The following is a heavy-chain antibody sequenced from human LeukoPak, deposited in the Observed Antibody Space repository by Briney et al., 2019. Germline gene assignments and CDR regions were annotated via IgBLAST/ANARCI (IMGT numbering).Heavy chain of an antibody. Sequence: GRSLRLSCAASGFTFSSYEMHWVRQAPGKGLEWVSYISSSGSTIYYADSVKGRFTISRDNAKNSLYLQMNSLRAEDTAVYYCAKDYGSGWYESYYFDYWGQGTLVTVSS. CDR1: GFTFSSYE. CDR3: AKDYGSGWYESYYFDY. V-gene: IGHV3-48*03. J-gene: IGHJ4*02. D-gene: IGHD6-19*01. CDR2: ISSSGSTI.